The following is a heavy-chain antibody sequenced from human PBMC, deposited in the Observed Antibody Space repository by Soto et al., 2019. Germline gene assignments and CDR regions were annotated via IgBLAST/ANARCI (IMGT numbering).Heavy chain of an antibody. CDR2: IKSKTDGGTT. D-gene: IGHD3-10*01. CDR3: AVLLAGGGGDGN. Sequence: PGGSLRLSCAASGFTFSNAWMNWVRQAPGKGLEWVGRIKSKTDGGTTDYAAPVKGRFTISRDDSKNTLYLQMNSLKTEDTAINYCAVLLAGGGGDGNWGQGTLVTVSS. V-gene: IGHV3-15*07. J-gene: IGHJ4*02. CDR1: GFTFSNAW.